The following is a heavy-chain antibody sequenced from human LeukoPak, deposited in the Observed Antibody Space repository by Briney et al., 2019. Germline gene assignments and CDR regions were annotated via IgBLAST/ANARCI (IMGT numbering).Heavy chain of an antibody. CDR1: GYTFTTYG. CDR3: ARTRWPDTAMVEFAY. D-gene: IGHD5-18*01. CDR2: VSAYNGNT. Sequence: ASVKVSCKASGYTFTTYGISWVRQAPGQGPEWMGWVSAYNGNTNYAQKYQGRVTMTTDTSTSTAYMELRSLISDDTAVYYCARTRWPDTAMVEFAYWGQGTLVTVSS. J-gene: IGHJ4*02. V-gene: IGHV1-18*01.